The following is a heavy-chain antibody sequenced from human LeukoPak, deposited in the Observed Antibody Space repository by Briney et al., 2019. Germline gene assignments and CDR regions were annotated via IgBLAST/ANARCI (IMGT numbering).Heavy chain of an antibody. D-gene: IGHD3-9*01. J-gene: IGHJ4*02. CDR1: GFSFSKYG. CDR2: ISDDANNE. V-gene: IGHV3-30*18. CDR3: AKSGRATGYSSFDS. Sequence: GNSLRLSCAASGFSFSKYGMHWVRQAPGKGLEWVAVISDDANNEEYADSVKGRLTLSRDNSKNTVYLRMNSLRAEDTAVYYCAKSGRATGYSSFDSWGQGTLVTVSS.